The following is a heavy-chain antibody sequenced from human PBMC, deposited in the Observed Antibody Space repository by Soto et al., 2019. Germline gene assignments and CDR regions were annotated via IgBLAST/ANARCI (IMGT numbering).Heavy chain of an antibody. J-gene: IGHJ4*02. CDR3: ARRPGAFDC. D-gene: IGHD2-2*01. CDR1: GGSISSNSW. CDR2: IYQSGSA. Sequence: QVQLQESGPGLVKPSGTLSLTCAVSGGSISSNSWWAWVRQPPGKGLEWIGEIYQSGSANYNPSLKSRVTISVDKSNNHLSLTRSSVTAADTAVYYCARRPGAFDCWGQGTLVTVSS. V-gene: IGHV4-4*02.